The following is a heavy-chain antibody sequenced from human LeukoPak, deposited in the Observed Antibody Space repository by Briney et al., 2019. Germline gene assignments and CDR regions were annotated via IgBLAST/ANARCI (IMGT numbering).Heavy chain of an antibody. Sequence: GGSLRLSCAASGFTFSSYVMHWVRQAPGKGLEWVAIISYDGSNKYYADSVKGRFTISRDNSKNTLYLQMNSLRAEDTAVYYCARARSSYGYGDAFDIWGQGTMVTVSS. V-gene: IGHV3-30*04. CDR1: GFTFSSYV. CDR2: ISYDGSNK. D-gene: IGHD5-18*01. J-gene: IGHJ3*02. CDR3: ARARSSYGYGDAFDI.